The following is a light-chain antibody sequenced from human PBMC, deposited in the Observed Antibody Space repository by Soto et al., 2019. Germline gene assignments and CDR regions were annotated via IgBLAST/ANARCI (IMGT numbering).Light chain of an antibody. CDR3: AQGLATPFT. CDR2: LGS. Sequence: IVITQTPLSLPVTPGQPASMSCKASQSLLHSDGKTYLYWYLQRPGQSPQLLIYLGSNRASGVPDRFSGSGSGTDFTLKISRVEAEDVGVYFCAQGLATPFTFGGGTKVDIK. J-gene: IGKJ4*01. CDR1: QSLLHSDGKTY. V-gene: IGKV2-28*01.